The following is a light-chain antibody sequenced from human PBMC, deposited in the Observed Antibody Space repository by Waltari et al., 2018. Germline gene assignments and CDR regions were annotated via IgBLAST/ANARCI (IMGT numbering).Light chain of an antibody. CDR3: QQYGSLPKT. Sequence: CRASQGVSSSYLAWYQQKLGQAPRLLIYGASSRATGIPDRFSGSGSGTDFTLTISRLEPEDFAVYYCQQYGSLPKTFGQGTKVEIK. V-gene: IGKV3-20*01. J-gene: IGKJ1*01. CDR2: GAS. CDR1: QGVSSSY.